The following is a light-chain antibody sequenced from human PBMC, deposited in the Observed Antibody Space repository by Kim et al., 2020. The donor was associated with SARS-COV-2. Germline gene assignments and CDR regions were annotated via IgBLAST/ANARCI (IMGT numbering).Light chain of an antibody. CDR2: AAS. J-gene: IGKJ1*01. CDR3: QKYGSGPRT. CDR1: QDINNY. Sequence: DFQMTQSPSSLSASVGDRVTITCRASQDINNYLAWYQQRPGEVPKLLIYAASALQSGVPSRFSGSGSGTDFTLAISSLQPEDVGTYYYQKYGSGPRTFGQGTKVDIK. V-gene: IGKV1-27*01.